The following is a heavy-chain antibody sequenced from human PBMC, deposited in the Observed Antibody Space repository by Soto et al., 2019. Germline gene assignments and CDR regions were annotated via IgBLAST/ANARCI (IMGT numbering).Heavy chain of an antibody. D-gene: IGHD6-19*01. CDR3: ARVIGGWYYFDY. CDR1: GYTSTSYA. Sequence: QVQLVQSGAEVKKPGASVKVSCKASGYTSTSYAMHWVRQAPGQRLEWMGWINAGNGNTKYSQKFQGRVTITRDTSASAAYMELSSLRSEDTAVDYWARVIGGWYYFDYWGQGTLVTVSS. CDR2: INAGNGNT. V-gene: IGHV1-3*01. J-gene: IGHJ4*02.